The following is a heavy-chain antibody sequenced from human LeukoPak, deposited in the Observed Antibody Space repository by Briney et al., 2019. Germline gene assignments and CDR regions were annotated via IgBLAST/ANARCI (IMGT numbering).Heavy chain of an antibody. J-gene: IGHJ4*02. D-gene: IGHD3-22*01. CDR3: AKKLYDNYNSANDY. CDR1: GFTFSSYG. CDR2: ISYDGNNK. Sequence: GGSLRLSCAASGFTFSSYGMHWVRQAPGKGLEWGAVISYDGNNKYYADSVKGRFTISRDNSKNTLYLQLDSLRAEDTAVYYCAKKLYDNYNSANDYWGQGTLVTVSS. V-gene: IGHV3-30*18.